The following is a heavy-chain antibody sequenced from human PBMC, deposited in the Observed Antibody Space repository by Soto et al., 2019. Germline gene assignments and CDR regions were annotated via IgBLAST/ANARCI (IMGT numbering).Heavy chain of an antibody. D-gene: IGHD1-7*01. CDR3: ARLGGGLELTGSWFDP. CDR1: GYSFTSYW. V-gene: IGHV5-51*01. CDR2: IYPGDSDT. Sequence: GESLKISCKGSGYSFTSYWIGWVRQMPGKGLEWMGIIYPGDSDTRYSPSFQGQVTISADKSISTAYLQWSSLKASDTAMYYCARLGGGLELTGSWFDPWGQGTLVTVSS. J-gene: IGHJ5*02.